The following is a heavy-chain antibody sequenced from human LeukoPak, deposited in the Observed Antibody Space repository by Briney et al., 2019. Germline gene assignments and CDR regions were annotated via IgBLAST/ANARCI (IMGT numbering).Heavy chain of an antibody. V-gene: IGHV3-23*01. CDR2: ISGSGGST. CDR3: AHRDSSGYRSTIDS. Sequence: PGGSLRLSCAASGFTFSNYAMSWVRQAPGKGLEWVSAISGSGGSTSYADSVKGRFTISRDNSKNTPYLQMNSLRAEDTAVYFCAHRDSSGYRSTIDSWGLGTLVTVSS. CDR1: GFTFSNYA. D-gene: IGHD3-22*01. J-gene: IGHJ4*02.